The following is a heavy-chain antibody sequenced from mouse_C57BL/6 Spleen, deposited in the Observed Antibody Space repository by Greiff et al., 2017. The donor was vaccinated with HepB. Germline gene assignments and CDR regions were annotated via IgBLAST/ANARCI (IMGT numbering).Heavy chain of an antibody. CDR1: GFNIKDDY. Sequence: DVQLQESGAELVRPGASVKLSCTASGFNIKDDYMHWVKQRPEQGLEWIGWIDPENGDTEYASKFQGKATITADTSSNTAYLQLSSLTSEDTAVYYCTTYNYGSSPYAMDYWGQGTSVTVSS. V-gene: IGHV14-4*01. CDR2: IDPENGDT. D-gene: IGHD1-1*01. J-gene: IGHJ4*01. CDR3: TTYNYGSSPYAMDY.